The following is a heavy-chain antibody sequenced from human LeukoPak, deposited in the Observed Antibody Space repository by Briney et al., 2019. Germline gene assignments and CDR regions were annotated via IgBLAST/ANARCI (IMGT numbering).Heavy chain of an antibody. V-gene: IGHV1-8*03. J-gene: IGHJ4*02. CDR2: MNPNSGNT. CDR3: ARGRRYSGYDSLGY. D-gene: IGHD5-12*01. Sequence: ASVKVSCKASGYTFTSYDINWVRQATGQGLEWMGWMNPNSGNTGYAQKFQGRVTITRNTSISTAYMELSSLRSEDTAVYYCARGRRYSGYDSLGYWSQGTLVTVSS. CDR1: GYTFTSYD.